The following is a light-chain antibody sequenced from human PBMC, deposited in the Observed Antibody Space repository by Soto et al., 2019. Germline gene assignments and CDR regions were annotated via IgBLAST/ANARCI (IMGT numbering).Light chain of an antibody. V-gene: IGLV2-14*01. Sequence: QSDLTQPASVSGSPGQSIIISCTGSDSDVGSYNYVSWYHHHPGKAPKLIIFEVSNRPSGVSNRFSGSKSGNTASLTISGLQAEDEADYYCSSYTIGTTLYVFGTGTQLTVL. J-gene: IGLJ1*01. CDR3: SSYTIGTTLYV. CDR2: EVS. CDR1: DSDVGSYNY.